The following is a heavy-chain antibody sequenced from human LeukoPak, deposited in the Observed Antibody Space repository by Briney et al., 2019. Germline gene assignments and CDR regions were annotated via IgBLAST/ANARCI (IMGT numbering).Heavy chain of an antibody. CDR3: ARMGAGTVAVPAAKNYYYYMDV. Sequence: GGSLRLSCAASGFTFDDYGMSWVRQAPGKGLEWVCGINWNGGSTGYADSVKGRFTISRDNAKNSLYLQMNSLRAEDTALYYCARMGAGTVAVPAAKNYYYYMDVWGKGTTVTVSS. V-gene: IGHV3-20*04. D-gene: IGHD2-2*01. J-gene: IGHJ6*03. CDR1: GFTFDDYG. CDR2: INWNGGST.